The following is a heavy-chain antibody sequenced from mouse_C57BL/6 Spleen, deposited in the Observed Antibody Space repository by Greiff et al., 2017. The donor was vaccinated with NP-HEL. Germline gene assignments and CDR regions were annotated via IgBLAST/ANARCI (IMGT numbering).Heavy chain of an antibody. V-gene: IGHV1-22*01. D-gene: IGHD3-2*02. CDR3: ARGSSGYSWFAY. CDR1: GYTFTDYN. J-gene: IGHJ3*01. CDR2: INPNNGGT. Sequence: EVQPQQSGPELVKPGASVKMSCKASGYTFTDYNMHWVKQSHGKSLEWIGYINPNNGGTSYNQKFKGKATLTVNKSSSTAYMELRSLTSEDSAVYYCARGSSGYSWFAYWGQGTLVTVSA.